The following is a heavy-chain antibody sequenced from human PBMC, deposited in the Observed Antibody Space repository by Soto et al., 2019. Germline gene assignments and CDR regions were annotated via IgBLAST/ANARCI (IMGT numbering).Heavy chain of an antibody. V-gene: IGHV4-34*01. CDR3: ARSALTTVTTSGFDY. D-gene: IGHD4-17*01. J-gene: IGHJ4*02. CDR1: GGSFSGYY. Sequence: SETLSLTCAVYGGSFSGYYWSWIRQPPGKGLEWIGEINHSGSTNYNPSLKSRVTISVDTSKNQFSLKLSSVTAADTAVYYCARSALTTVTTSGFDYWGQGTLVTVSS. CDR2: INHSGST.